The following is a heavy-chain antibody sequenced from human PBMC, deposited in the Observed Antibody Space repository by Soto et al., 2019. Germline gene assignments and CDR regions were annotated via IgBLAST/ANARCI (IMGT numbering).Heavy chain of an antibody. J-gene: IGHJ4*02. CDR3: ARVLGGYSGYDGH. CDR1: GFIVSSNY. Sequence: EVQLVESGGGLIQPGGSLRLSCAASGFIVSSNYMSWVRQAPGKGLEWVSVIYSGGNTYYADSVKGRFTISRDNSKNTLYLQKNSLRAEDTAVYYCARVLGGYSGYDGHWGQGTLVTVSS. V-gene: IGHV3-53*01. D-gene: IGHD5-12*01. CDR2: IYSGGNT.